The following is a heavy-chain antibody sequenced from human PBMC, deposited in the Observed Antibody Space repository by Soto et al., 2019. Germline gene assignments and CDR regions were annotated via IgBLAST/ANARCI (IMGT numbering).Heavy chain of an antibody. CDR1: GYSFTAFY. V-gene: IGHV1-2*02. D-gene: IGHD2-21*01. CDR3: ARANSIRPYFYNMDV. CDR2: INPNSGGT. Sequence: QVQLVQSGAEVEKPGASVKVSCKAAGYSFTAFYIHWVRQARGQGFEWLGWINPNSGGTYYSQKFRAGVTLTRDTSISTAYMELTGLSSDDTAVYYCARANSIRPYFYNMDVWGQGTTVTVSS. J-gene: IGHJ6*03.